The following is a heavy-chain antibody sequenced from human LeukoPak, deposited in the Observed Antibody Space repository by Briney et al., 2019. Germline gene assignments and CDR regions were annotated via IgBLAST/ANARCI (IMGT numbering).Heavy chain of an antibody. J-gene: IGHJ4*01. CDR2: ISGGGGST. CDR3: AKGGGGTHAFAY. CDR1: GYTFSSDG. V-gene: IGHV3-23*01. D-gene: IGHD1-26*01. Sequence: VGSLRVSCATSGYTFSSDGMSWVRQAPGKRLEWVSGISGGGGSTNYAEKVQGRFTISRDNSKNTLYLQMNSLRAEDTAVYYCAKGGGGTHAFAYWGQGTLVTVSS.